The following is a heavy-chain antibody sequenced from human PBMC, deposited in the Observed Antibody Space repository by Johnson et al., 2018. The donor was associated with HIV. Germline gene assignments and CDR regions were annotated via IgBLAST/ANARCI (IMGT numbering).Heavy chain of an antibody. D-gene: IGHD3-22*01. CDR1: GFTVSYNY. CDR2: IYSGGNT. J-gene: IGHJ3*02. V-gene: IGHV3-53*01. Sequence: VQLVESGGGLIQPGGSLRLSCVASGFTVSYNYMNWVRQAPGKGLEWVSVIYSGGNTFYADSVKGRFTISRDNAKNSLYLQMNRLRAEDTAVYYCARESDSSGYYSDAFDIWGQGTMVTVSS. CDR3: ARESDSSGYYSDAFDI.